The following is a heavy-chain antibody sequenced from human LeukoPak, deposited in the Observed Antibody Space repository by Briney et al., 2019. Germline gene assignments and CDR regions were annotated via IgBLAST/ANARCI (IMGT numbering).Heavy chain of an antibody. V-gene: IGHV1-18*01. CDR1: GYTFTNYG. D-gene: IGHD3-10*01. CDR3: AKLYYYGSGSYYTALGP. CDR2: ISAYNGHT. J-gene: IGHJ5*02. Sequence: GASVKVSCKASGYTFTNYGISWVRQAPGQGLEWMGWISAYNGHTKYAQKLQGRVTMTTDTSTSTAYMELRSLRSDDTAVYYCAKLYYYGSGSYYTALGPWGQGTLVTVSS.